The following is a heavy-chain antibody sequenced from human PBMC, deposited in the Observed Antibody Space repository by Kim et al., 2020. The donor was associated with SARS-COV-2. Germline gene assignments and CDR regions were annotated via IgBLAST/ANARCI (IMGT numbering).Heavy chain of an antibody. V-gene: IGHV3-9*01. J-gene: IGHJ6*02. CDR1: GFTFDDYA. Sequence: GGSLRLSCAASGFTFDDYAMHWVRQAPGKGLEWVSGISWNSGSIGYADSVKGRFTISRDNAKNSLYLQMNSLRAEDTALYYCAKDLLDVGNMVQGVIITFSGRYYYGMDVWGQGPTVTVSS. D-gene: IGHD3-10*01. CDR3: AKDLLDVGNMVQGVIITFSGRYYYGMDV. CDR2: ISWNSGSI.